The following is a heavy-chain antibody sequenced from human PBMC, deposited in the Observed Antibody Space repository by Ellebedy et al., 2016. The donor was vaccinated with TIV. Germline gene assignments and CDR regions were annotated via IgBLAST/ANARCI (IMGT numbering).Heavy chain of an antibody. CDR3: ARDVRPNIGNF. Sequence: GESLKISCAASGYTFSSYWMSWVRQAPGKGLEWVANIKQDGSEKYYVDSVKGRFTISRDNAKNSLYLQMNSLGVEDTAVYFCARDVRPNIGNFWGQGTLVTVSS. CDR1: GYTFSSYW. D-gene: IGHD2/OR15-2a*01. V-gene: IGHV3-7*01. J-gene: IGHJ4*02. CDR2: IKQDGSEK.